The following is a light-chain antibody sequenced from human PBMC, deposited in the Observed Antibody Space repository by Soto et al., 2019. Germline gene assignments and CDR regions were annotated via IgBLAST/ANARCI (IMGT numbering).Light chain of an antibody. CDR1: SSDVGGYTY. CDR3: CSYAGSNKV. V-gene: IGLV2-8*02. Sequence: QSVLTQPASVYRSPGQSITISCAGTSSDVGGYTYVSWYQQHPGKAPKLMIYDVSKRPSGVPDRFSGSKSGNTASLTVSGLQAEDEADYSCCSYAGSNKVFGTGTKVTVL. CDR2: DVS. J-gene: IGLJ1*01.